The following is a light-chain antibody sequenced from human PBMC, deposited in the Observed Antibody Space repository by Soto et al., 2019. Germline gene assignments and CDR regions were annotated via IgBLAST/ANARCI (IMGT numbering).Light chain of an antibody. CDR3: QQYGSSPCT. J-gene: IGKJ3*01. CDR2: GAS. V-gene: IGKV3-20*01. Sequence: EIVLTQSPGTLSLSPGERATLSCRASQSVSSSYLAWYQQKPGQAPRLLIYGASSRATGIQDRFSGSGSGTDFTLTISRLEPEDFAVYYCQQYGSSPCTFGPGTKVDIK. CDR1: QSVSSSY.